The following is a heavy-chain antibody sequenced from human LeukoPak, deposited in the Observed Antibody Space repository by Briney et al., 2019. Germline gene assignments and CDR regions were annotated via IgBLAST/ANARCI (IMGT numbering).Heavy chain of an antibody. CDR1: GGSFSGYY. Sequence: PSETLSLTCAVYGGSFSGYYWSWIRQPPGKGLEWIGEINHSGSTNYNPSLKSRVTISVDTSKNQFSLKLSSVTAADTAVYYCARVFTPRVQERTYYYDSSGYYCDDYWGQGTLVTVSS. CDR3: ARVFTPRVQERTYYYDSSGYYCDDY. J-gene: IGHJ4*02. V-gene: IGHV4-34*01. CDR2: INHSGST. D-gene: IGHD3-22*01.